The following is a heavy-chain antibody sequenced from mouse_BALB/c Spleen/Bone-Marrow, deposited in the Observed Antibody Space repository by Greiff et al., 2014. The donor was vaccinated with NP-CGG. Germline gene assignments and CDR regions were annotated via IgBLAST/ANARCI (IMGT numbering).Heavy chain of an antibody. CDR3: ARRYSNNYAMDY. J-gene: IGHJ4*01. Sequence: QVQLQQSGAELVRPGVSVKISCKGSGYTFTDYAMHWVKQSHAESLEWIGVINTYFGDISYNQKFKGKATIAVDKTSRTVYMELAKLSADDSDIYYSARRYSNNYAMDYWGQGTSVTVSS. CDR1: GYTFTDYA. V-gene: IGHV1S137*01. D-gene: IGHD2-5*01. CDR2: INTYFGDI.